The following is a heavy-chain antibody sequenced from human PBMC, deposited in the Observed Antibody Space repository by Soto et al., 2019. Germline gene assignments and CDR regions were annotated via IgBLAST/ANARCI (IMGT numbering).Heavy chain of an antibody. D-gene: IGHD3-3*01. CDR1: GFTFSSYA. Sequence: HPGGSLRLSCAASGFTFSSYAMSWVRQAPGKGLEWVSAISGSGGSTYYADSVKGRFTISRGNSKNTLYLQMNSLRAEDTAVYYCAKGDDFWSGYSERDYYYYYMDVWGKGTTVTVSS. V-gene: IGHV3-23*01. CDR3: AKGDDFWSGYSERDYYYYYMDV. CDR2: ISGSGGST. J-gene: IGHJ6*03.